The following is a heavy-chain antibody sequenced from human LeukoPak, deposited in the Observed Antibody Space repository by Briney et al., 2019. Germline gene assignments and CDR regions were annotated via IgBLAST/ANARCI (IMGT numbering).Heavy chain of an antibody. CDR2: ISYDGSNK. D-gene: IGHD6-19*01. Sequence: GGSLRLSCAASGFTLSSYAMHWVRQAPGKGLEWVAVISYDGSNKWYADSVKGRFTISRDNSKNTLYLQMNSLRAEDTAVYYCARVSNRAVAGYFDYWGQGTLVTVSS. J-gene: IGHJ4*02. CDR1: GFTLSSYA. V-gene: IGHV3-30*01. CDR3: ARVSNRAVAGYFDY.